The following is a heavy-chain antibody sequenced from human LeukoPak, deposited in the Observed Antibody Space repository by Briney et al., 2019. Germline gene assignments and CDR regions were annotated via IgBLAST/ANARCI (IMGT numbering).Heavy chain of an antibody. V-gene: IGHV3-30-3*01. J-gene: IGHJ3*02. CDR3: ARDMGVATIRDAFDI. CDR2: ISYDGSNK. Sequence: GGSLRLSCAASGFTFSSYAMHWVRQAPGKGLEWVAVISYDGSNKYYADSVKGRFTISRDNSKNTLYLQMNSLRAEDTAVYYCARDMGVATIRDAFDIWGQGTMVTVSS. CDR1: GFTFSSYA. D-gene: IGHD5-12*01.